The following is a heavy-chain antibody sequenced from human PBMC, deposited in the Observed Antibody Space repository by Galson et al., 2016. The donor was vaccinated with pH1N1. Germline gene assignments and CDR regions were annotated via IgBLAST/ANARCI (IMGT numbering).Heavy chain of an antibody. J-gene: IGHJ5*02. D-gene: IGHD1-20*01. CDR3: ARSTKGVLTGQFDA. CDR2: IYPGDSDT. CDR1: GYSFSNYW. Sequence: QSGAEVKKPRESLRISCKGFGYSFSNYWIAWVRQMPGKGLECMGVIYPGDSDTKYNPSFEGQVVISADKSISSVFLQWNSLEASDTAMYYCARSTKGVLTGQFDAWGQGTLVTVSS. V-gene: IGHV5-51*03.